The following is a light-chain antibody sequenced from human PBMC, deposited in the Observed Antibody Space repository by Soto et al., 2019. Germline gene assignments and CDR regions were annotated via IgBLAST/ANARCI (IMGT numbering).Light chain of an antibody. Sequence: QSALTQPASVSGSPGQSITISCTGTSSDIGGYKYVSWYQHHPGKVPKLLIYDVNNRPSGVSDRFSGSKSGNTASLTISGLQAEDEAEYYCCSYTSSTSLIFGGGTKVTVL. CDR3: CSYTSSTSLI. CDR2: DVN. J-gene: IGLJ2*01. CDR1: SSDIGGYKY. V-gene: IGLV2-14*03.